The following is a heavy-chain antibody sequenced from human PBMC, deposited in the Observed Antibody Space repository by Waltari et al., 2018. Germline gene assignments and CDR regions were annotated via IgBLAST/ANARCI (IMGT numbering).Heavy chain of an antibody. Sequence: LVQSGTVEKKPGTSVKVSCEASGYPFFGYFIHWVRQAPGQGLEWMGFINPNSGESNYAPKFQGRVTMTRDTSTSTAFMEVSSLTSDDTAVYYCARDRSRKNFDFWGQGTPVIVSS. CDR1: GYPFFGYF. CDR2: INPNSGES. J-gene: IGHJ4*02. V-gene: IGHV1-2*02. CDR3: ARDRSRKNFDF.